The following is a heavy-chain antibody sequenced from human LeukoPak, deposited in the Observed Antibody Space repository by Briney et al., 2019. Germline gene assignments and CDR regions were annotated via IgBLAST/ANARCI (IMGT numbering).Heavy chain of an antibody. CDR2: ISYDGGNK. CDR3: AKARGRGYRFDFDS. J-gene: IGHJ4*02. D-gene: IGHD5-18*01. Sequence: PGGSQRLSCAASGFTFSSYGMHWIRQAPGKGLEWVAVISYDGGNKYYAGSVKGRFTISRDNFSNALYLQMNNLRAEDTALYYCAKARGRGYRFDFDSWGQGTLVTVSS. V-gene: IGHV3-30*18. CDR1: GFTFSSYG.